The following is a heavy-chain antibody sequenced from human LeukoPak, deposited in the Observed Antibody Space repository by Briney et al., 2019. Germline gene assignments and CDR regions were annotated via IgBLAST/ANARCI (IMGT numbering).Heavy chain of an antibody. CDR2: MNPNSGNT. CDR1: GYTFTSYD. Sequence: ASVKVSCKASGYTFTSYDINWVRQATGQGLEWMGWMNPNSGNTGYAQKFQGRVTMTRNTSISTAYMELSSLRSEDTAVYYCARKNYYGSGSYYNLYYYYYMDVWGKGTTVTVSS. J-gene: IGHJ6*03. CDR3: ARKNYYGSGSYYNLYYYYYMDV. D-gene: IGHD3-10*01. V-gene: IGHV1-8*01.